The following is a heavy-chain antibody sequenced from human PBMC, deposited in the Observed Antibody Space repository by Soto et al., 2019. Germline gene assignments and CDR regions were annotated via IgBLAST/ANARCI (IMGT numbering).Heavy chain of an antibody. V-gene: IGHV5-51*01. CDR3: ARHGPRDCGGDCYSNWFDP. CDR2: IYPGDSDT. Sequence: LGESLKISCKGSGYSFTSYWVGWVRQMPGKGLEWMGIIYPGDSDTRYSPSFQGQVTISADKSISTAYLQWSSLKASDTATYYCARHGPRDCGGDCYSNWFDPWGQGTLVTVSS. D-gene: IGHD2-21*02. J-gene: IGHJ5*02. CDR1: GYSFTSYW.